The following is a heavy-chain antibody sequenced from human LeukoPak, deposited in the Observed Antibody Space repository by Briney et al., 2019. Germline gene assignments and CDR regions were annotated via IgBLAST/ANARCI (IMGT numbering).Heavy chain of an antibody. Sequence: PSETLSLTCTVSGGSISSSSYYWGWIRQPPGQGLEWIGSIYYSGSTYYNPSLKSRVTISVDTSKNQFSLKLSSVTAADTAVYYCARHGLLWFGESFDYWGQGTLVTVSS. D-gene: IGHD3-10*01. V-gene: IGHV4-39*01. CDR1: GGSISSSSYY. J-gene: IGHJ4*02. CDR2: IYYSGST. CDR3: ARHGLLWFGESFDY.